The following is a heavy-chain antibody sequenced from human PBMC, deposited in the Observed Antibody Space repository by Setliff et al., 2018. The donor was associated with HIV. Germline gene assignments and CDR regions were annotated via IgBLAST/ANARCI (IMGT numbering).Heavy chain of an antibody. D-gene: IGHD3-10*01. CDR1: GGSFSGYY. V-gene: IGHV4-34*01. Sequence: SETLSLTCAVDGGSFSGYYWSWISQPPGKGLEWIGEIKHSGSTNYNPSLKSRVTISVDTSKNQFTLKLTSVTAADTAVYYCARGRLYGVVDYWGQGTLVTVSS. CDR2: IKHSGST. J-gene: IGHJ4*02. CDR3: ARGRLYGVVDY.